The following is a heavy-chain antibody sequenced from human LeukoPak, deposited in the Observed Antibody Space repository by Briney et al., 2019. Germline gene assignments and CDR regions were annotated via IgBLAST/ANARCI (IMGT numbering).Heavy chain of an antibody. V-gene: IGHV4-39*07. D-gene: IGHD3-22*01. CDR2: MYNSGST. Sequence: SETLSLTCTVSGGSISSSYYYWGWIRQPPGKGLEWIGTMYNSGSTDYNPSLESRVTISVDTSKNQFSLKLSSVTAADTAVYYCAREVTGRIVVVIGFDPWGQGTLVTVSS. J-gene: IGHJ5*02. CDR3: AREVTGRIVVVIGFDP. CDR1: GGSISSSYYY.